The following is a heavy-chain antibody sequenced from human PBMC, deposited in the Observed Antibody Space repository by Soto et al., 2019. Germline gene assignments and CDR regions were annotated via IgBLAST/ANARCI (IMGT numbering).Heavy chain of an antibody. CDR3: VRDRGYPDSFDI. CDR1: GFNFGPFW. J-gene: IGHJ3*02. Sequence: GGSLRPSCVASGFNFGPFWMHWVRQAPGKGLVWVSHINSDGTTIVYADSVKGRFTISRDNAKNTLYLQMNSLRVEDTAVYFCVRDRGYPDSFDIWGPGTLVTVSS. D-gene: IGHD3-10*01. V-gene: IGHV3-74*01. CDR2: INSDGTTI.